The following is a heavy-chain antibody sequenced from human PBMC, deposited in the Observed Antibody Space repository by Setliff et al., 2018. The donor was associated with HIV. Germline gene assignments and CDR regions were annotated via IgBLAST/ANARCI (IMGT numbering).Heavy chain of an antibody. CDR1: GFTFSDYS. Sequence: PGGSLRLSCEASGFTFSDYSMTWVRQAPGKGLEWVSYINSRSSTINYADSVKGRFTISRDNGKTSVSLQMDSLRTEDTAVYYCARDRAARLDYWGQGTLVTSPQ. D-gene: IGHD6-6*01. J-gene: IGHJ4*01. CDR3: ARDRAARLDY. CDR2: INSRSSTI. V-gene: IGHV3-48*04.